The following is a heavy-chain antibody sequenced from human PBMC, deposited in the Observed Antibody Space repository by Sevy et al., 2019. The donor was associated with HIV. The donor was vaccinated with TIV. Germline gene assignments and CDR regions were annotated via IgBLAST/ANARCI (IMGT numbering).Heavy chain of an antibody. CDR1: GFTFSSYS. V-gene: IGHV3-21*01. CDR2: ISSSSSYI. D-gene: IGHD2-15*01. Sequence: GGSLRLSCAASGFTFSSYSMNWVRQAPGKGLEWVSSISSSSSYIYYADSVKGRFTISRDNAKNSLYLQMNSLRAEDTAVYYCARAYPSKYCSGGSCYRNYYYYYYMDVWGKGTTVTVSS. J-gene: IGHJ6*03. CDR3: ARAYPSKYCSGGSCYRNYYYYYYMDV.